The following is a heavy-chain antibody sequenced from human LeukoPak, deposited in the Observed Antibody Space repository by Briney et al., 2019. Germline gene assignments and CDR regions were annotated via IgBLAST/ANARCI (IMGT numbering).Heavy chain of an antibody. Sequence: PSETLSLTYTVSGGSISSSSYYWGWIRQPPGKGLEWIGSIYYSGSTYYNPSLKSRVTISVDTSKNQFSLKLSSVTAADTAVYYCARLYGSGSYNTLVFDYWGQGTLVTVSS. V-gene: IGHV4-39*01. CDR2: IYYSGST. CDR1: GGSISSSSYY. D-gene: IGHD3-10*01. CDR3: ARLYGSGSYNTLVFDY. J-gene: IGHJ4*02.